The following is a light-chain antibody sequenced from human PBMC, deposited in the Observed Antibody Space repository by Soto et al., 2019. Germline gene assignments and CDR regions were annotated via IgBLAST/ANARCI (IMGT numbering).Light chain of an antibody. CDR1: QSISSY. Sequence: EIVMTQFPATLSVSPGERATLSCRASQSISSYLAWYQQKPGQAPRLLIYDASNRATGIPARFSGSGSGADFTLTISSLEPEDFAVYYCRQRSNWPPITFGQGTRLEIK. CDR2: DAS. CDR3: RQRSNWPPIT. V-gene: IGKV3-11*01. J-gene: IGKJ5*01.